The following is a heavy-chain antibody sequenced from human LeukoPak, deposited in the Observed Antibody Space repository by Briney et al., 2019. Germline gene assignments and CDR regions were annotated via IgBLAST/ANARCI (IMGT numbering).Heavy chain of an antibody. CDR2: IDNRGST. J-gene: IGHJ4*02. CDR1: GGSISNYY. CDR3: ARGGSYTPY. Sequence: SETLSLTCTVSGGSISNYYWSWIRQPPGKGLEWIGYIDNRGSTNYNPSLKSRVTISVDTSKNQFSLKLNSVTAADTAVYYCARGGSYTPYWGQGTLVTVSS. V-gene: IGHV4-59*08. D-gene: IGHD1-26*01.